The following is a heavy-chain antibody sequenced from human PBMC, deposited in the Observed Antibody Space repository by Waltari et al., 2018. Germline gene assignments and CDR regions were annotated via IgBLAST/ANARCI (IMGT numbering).Heavy chain of an antibody. CDR2: IYPGYSDT. D-gene: IGHD3-16*01. CDR3: TRLREYFWGGVDY. J-gene: IGHJ4*02. CDR1: GYSFTSYW. V-gene: IGHV5-51*01. Sequence: EVQLVQSGAEVKKPGESLKISCKGSGYSFTSYWIGRVRQMPGKGLDGMGIIYPGYSDTRYRPSFQGQVTISADKSISTAYLQWSSLKASDTAMYYCTRLREYFWGGVDYWGQGTLVTVSS.